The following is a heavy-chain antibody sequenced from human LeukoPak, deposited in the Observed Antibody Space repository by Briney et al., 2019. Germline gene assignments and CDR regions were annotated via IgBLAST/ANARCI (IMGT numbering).Heavy chain of an antibody. Sequence: PGRSLRLSCAASGFTISSYAMSWVRQAPGKGLEWVSAISGSGGSTYYADSVKGRFTISRDNSKNTLYLQMNSLRAEDTAVYYCANRAYSSRGWFDPWGQGTLVTVSS. V-gene: IGHV3-23*01. CDR3: ANRAYSSRGWFDP. J-gene: IGHJ5*02. D-gene: IGHD6-13*01. CDR2: ISGSGGST. CDR1: GFTISSYA.